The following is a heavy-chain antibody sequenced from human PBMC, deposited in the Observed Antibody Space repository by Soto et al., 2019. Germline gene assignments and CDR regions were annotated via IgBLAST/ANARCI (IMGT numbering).Heavy chain of an antibody. V-gene: IGHV3-30-3*01. CDR1: GFTFSTYY. CDR2: ISDDGSVK. D-gene: IGHD3-10*01. Sequence: QVQLVESGGGVVQPGRSLRLSCAASGFTFSTYYFHWVRQAPGKGLEWVAVISDDGSVKYYADSVKGRLTISRDDSKNTLYLQMSSLRPEDTAVYYCATNPGVSRGGYFQHWGQGTLVTVSS. J-gene: IGHJ1*01. CDR3: ATNPGVSRGGYFQH.